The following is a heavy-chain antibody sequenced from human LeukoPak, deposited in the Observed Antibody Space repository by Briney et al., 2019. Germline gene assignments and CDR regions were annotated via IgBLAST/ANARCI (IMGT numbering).Heavy chain of an antibody. Sequence: GGSLRLSCAASGFYFSGYSMSWVRQAPGKGLEWVSSINTGSTYMYYADSVKGRFTISRDNAKNSLHLQMYSLRAEDTAVYFCARVEATTGRNYHYYYMDVWGKGTTVTVSS. D-gene: IGHD1-1*01. CDR2: INTGSTYM. V-gene: IGHV3-21*06. CDR1: GFYFSGYS. CDR3: ARVEATTGRNYHYYYMDV. J-gene: IGHJ6*03.